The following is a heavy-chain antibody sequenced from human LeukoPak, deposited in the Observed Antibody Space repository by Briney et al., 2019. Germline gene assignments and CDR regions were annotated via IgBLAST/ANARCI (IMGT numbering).Heavy chain of an antibody. J-gene: IGHJ3*02. CDR2: IYYSGST. CDR1: GGSMRSYY. Sequence: PSETLSLTCTVSGGSMRSYYWSWIRQPPGKGLEWIGYIYYSGSTIYNPSLKSRVTISLDTTKNHFSLNLTSVTAADTAMYYCARVAERTWLPYDAAFDIWGLGTMVTVSS. CDR3: ARVAERTWLPYDAAFDI. D-gene: IGHD3-9*01. V-gene: IGHV4-59*08.